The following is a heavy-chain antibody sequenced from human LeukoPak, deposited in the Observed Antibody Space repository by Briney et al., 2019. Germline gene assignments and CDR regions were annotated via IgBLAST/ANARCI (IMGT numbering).Heavy chain of an antibody. J-gene: IGHJ4*02. CDR1: GGTPNSHA. D-gene: IGHD3-22*01. V-gene: IGHV1-69*04. CDR2: IIPNLGTT. CDR3: ATTNDGGGYQWGDFFDF. Sequence: SVKVSCKASGGTPNSHAISWVRQAPGQGLEWMGRIIPNLGTTNRAQNFQDRVTLTADKSTNTAYMELTSLTSDDTAVYYCATTNDGGGYQWGDFFDFWGLGTLVTVSS.